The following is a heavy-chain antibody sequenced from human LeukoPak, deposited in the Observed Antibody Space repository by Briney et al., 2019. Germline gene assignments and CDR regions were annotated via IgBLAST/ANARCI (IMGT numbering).Heavy chain of an antibody. V-gene: IGHV4-59*12. Sequence: SETLSLTCTVSGGSISSYYWIWVRQPPGKGLEWIGYIYYSGSTNYNPSLKSRVTMSVDTSKNQFSLKLNSVTAVDTALYYCARTRFTTGTTFDLWGRGTLVTVSS. CDR2: IYYSGST. J-gene: IGHJ2*01. CDR1: GGSISSYY. D-gene: IGHD1-1*01. CDR3: ARTRFTTGTTFDL.